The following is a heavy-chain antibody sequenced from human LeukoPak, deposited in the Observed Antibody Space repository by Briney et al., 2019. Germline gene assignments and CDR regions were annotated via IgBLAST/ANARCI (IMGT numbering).Heavy chain of an antibody. CDR3: AKDGLYYDGSEHVYYFDS. D-gene: IGHD3-22*01. J-gene: IGHJ4*02. CDR1: GFTFSRSA. Sequence: GGSLRLSCAASGFTFSRSAMTWVRQGPGTGLEFVASIIYSGGATYYADSVKGRFTISRDNSKNTLYLQMNSLRAEDTALYYCAKDGLYYDGSEHVYYFDSWGQETLVTVSS. CDR2: IIYSGGAT. V-gene: IGHV3-23*01.